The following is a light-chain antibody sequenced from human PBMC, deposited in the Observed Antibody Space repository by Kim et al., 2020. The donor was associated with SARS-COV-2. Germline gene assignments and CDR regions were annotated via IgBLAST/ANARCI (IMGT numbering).Light chain of an antibody. V-gene: IGLV10-54*04. CDR2: RNN. CDR1: NNNVRNHR. J-gene: IGLJ3*02. CDR3: SAWDSSLNAWV. Sequence: TTTSTCPGKNNNVRNHRAAWLQQHQGHPPKLLSYRNNNRPSGISERFSASRSGDTASLTITGLQPEDETDYYCSAWDSSLNAWVFGGGTQLTVL.